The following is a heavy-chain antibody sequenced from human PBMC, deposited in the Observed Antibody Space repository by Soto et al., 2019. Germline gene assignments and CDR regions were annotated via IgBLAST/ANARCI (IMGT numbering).Heavy chain of an antibody. J-gene: IGHJ4*02. CDR3: ASHAAAGSYYFDY. D-gene: IGHD6-13*01. CDR1: GGTFSSYA. Sequence: ASVKVSCKASGGTFSSYAISWVRQAPGQGLEWMGGIIPIFGTANYAQKFQGRVTITADESTSTAYMELSSLRSEDTAVYYCASHAAAGSYYFDYWGQGTLVTVSS. V-gene: IGHV1-69*13. CDR2: IIPIFGTA.